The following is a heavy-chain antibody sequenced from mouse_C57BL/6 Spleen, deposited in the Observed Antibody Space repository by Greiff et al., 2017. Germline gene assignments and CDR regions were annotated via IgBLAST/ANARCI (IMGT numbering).Heavy chain of an antibody. V-gene: IGHV1-42*01. CDR1: GYSFTGYY. CDR3: ARRGFITTVVATDWYFDV. J-gene: IGHJ1*03. D-gene: IGHD1-1*01. Sequence: EVKLVESGPELVKPGASVKISCKASGYSFTGYYMNWVKQSPEKSLEWIGEINPSTGGTTYNQKFKAKATLTVDKSSSTAYMQLKSLTSEDSAVYYCARRGFITTVVATDWYFDVWGTGTTVTVSS. CDR2: INPSTGGT.